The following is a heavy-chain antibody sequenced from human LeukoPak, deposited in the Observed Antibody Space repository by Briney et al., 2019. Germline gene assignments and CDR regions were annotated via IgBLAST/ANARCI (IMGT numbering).Heavy chain of an antibody. CDR1: GYTFSSYA. D-gene: IGHD3-10*01. CDR3: ARAYYYDSGSYYGHFDY. Sequence: PGGSLRLSCAASGYTFSSYAMTWVRQAPGKGLEWVSTISGSAGRTYYADSVKGRFTISRDNSKSTLYLQMNSLRAEDTALYYCARAYYYDSGSYYGHFDYWGRGTLVTVSS. CDR2: ISGSAGRT. J-gene: IGHJ4*02. V-gene: IGHV3-23*01.